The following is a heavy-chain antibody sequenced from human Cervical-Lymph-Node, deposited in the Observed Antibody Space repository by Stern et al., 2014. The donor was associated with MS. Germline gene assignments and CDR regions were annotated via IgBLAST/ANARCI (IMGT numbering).Heavy chain of an antibody. V-gene: IGHV4-30-4*01. J-gene: IGHJ4*02. Sequence: QVQLQESGPGLVKPSENLSLTCTVSGDSINSGDFHWSWVRQSPGKGLERLGYIYYSGRNYNNPYLKGRVTMSIDTSTNQFSLNLTSVTAADTALYFCARMKTGLRENRGFDFWGQGTQVTVSS. CDR1: GDSINSGDFH. CDR3: ARMKTGLRENRGFDF. D-gene: IGHD4-17*01. CDR2: IYYSGRN.